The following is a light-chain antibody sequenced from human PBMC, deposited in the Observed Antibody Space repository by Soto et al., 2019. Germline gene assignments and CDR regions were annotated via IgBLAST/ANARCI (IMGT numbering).Light chain of an antibody. CDR2: DVS. CDR3: GSYTTSSNYV. J-gene: IGLJ1*01. V-gene: IGLV2-14*01. CDR1: SSDIDAYNY. Sequence: QSALTQPASVSGSPGQSITISCTGTSSDIDAYNYVSWYQQHPGRAPKLMIYDVSNRPSGISNRFSGSKSGNTASLTISGLQAEDEADYYCGSYTTSSNYVFGTGTKVTVL.